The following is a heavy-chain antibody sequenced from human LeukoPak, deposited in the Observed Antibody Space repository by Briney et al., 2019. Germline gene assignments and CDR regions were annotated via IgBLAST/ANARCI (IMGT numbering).Heavy chain of an antibody. D-gene: IGHD5-18*01. CDR3: ARVVTAMVVWDAFDI. Sequence: PGGSLRLSCAASGFTFSSYAMHWVRQAPGKGLEWVAVISYDGSNKYYADSVKGRFTISRDNSKNTLYLQMNSLRAEDTAVYYCARVVTAMVVWDAFDIWGQGTMVTVSS. J-gene: IGHJ3*02. V-gene: IGHV3-30*04. CDR2: ISYDGSNK. CDR1: GFTFSSYA.